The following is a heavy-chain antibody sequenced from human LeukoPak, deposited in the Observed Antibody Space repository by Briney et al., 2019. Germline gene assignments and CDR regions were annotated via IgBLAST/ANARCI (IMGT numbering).Heavy chain of an antibody. CDR3: ARAARYYYDSSGPKGY. D-gene: IGHD3-22*01. Sequence: ASVKVSFTASGYTLTSYYMHWVRQAPGQGLEWMGIINPSGGSTSYAQKFQGRVTMTRDTSTSTVYMELSSLRSEDTAIYYCARAARYYYDSSGPKGYWGQGTLVTVSS. V-gene: IGHV1-46*01. J-gene: IGHJ4*02. CDR2: INPSGGST. CDR1: GYTLTSYY.